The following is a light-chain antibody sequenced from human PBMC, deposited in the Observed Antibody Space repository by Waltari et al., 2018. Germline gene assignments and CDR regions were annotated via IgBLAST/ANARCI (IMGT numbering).Light chain of an antibody. CDR1: QAVRRY. CDR2: AAS. CDR3: QRFLVFPAT. Sequence: DIQLTQSPSFLSASVGASVTITCRASQAVRRYIAWYQQKPGRAPSLLIYAASTLQVGVPSRFSGSGDDTEFTLTISGLQPEDSATYYCQRFLVFPATFGQETRLEIK. V-gene: IGKV1-9*01. J-gene: IGKJ5*01.